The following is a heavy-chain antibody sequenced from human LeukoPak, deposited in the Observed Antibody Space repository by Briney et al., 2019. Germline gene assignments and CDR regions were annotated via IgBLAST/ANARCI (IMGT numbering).Heavy chain of an antibody. Sequence: PGGSLRLSCAASGFKFDDYGMSWVRQAPGKGLEWVCDINWNGAWTGYADSVKGRFTISRDNAKNSLYLQMNSLSAEDTALYYCAGYYYDSSRGFDLSGQGTLVTVSA. V-gene: IGHV3-20*04. CDR2: INWNGAWT. J-gene: IGHJ5*02. CDR1: GFKFDDYG. D-gene: IGHD3-22*01. CDR3: AGYYYDSSRGFDL.